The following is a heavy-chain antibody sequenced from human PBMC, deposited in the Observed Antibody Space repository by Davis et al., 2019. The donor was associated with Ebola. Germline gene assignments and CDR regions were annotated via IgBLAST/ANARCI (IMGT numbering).Heavy chain of an antibody. CDR1: GYPFINYW. Sequence: ASVMVSCKTSGYPFINYWIHWVRQPPGQGLEWMGIIKPNGAITTYAQRFQGRITKTRDTSTSTIYMALSSLTAEDTAVYYCARLEGLGGTYTDWGQGTLVTVSS. CDR2: IKPNGAIT. V-gene: IGHV1-46*01. CDR3: ARLEGLGGTYTD. D-gene: IGHD1-26*01. J-gene: IGHJ4*02.